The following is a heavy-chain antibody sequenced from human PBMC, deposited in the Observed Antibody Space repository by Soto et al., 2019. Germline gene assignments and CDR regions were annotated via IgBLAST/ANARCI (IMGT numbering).Heavy chain of an antibody. CDR3: ASATRYLDDAFDI. CDR2: IIPILGIA. D-gene: IGHD1-26*01. CDR1: GGTFSSYT. V-gene: IGHV1-69*02. Sequence: QVQLVQSGAEVKKPGSSVKVSCKASGGTFSSYTISWVRQAPGQGLAWLGRIIPILGIANYAQKFQGRVTITADKSTSTAYMELSSLRSEDTAVYYCASATRYLDDAFDIWGQGTMVTVSS. J-gene: IGHJ3*02.